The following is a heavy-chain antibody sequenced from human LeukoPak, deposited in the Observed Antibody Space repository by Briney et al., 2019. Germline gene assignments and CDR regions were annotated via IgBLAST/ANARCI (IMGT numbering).Heavy chain of an antibody. CDR2: ISYDGSNK. J-gene: IGHJ4*02. D-gene: IGHD4-17*01. CDR3: ASMTTVTTDDY. CDR1: GFTFSSYA. Sequence: PGGSLRLSCAASGFTFSSYAMRWVRQAPGKGLEWVAVISYDGSNKYYADSVKGRFTISRDNSKNPLYLQMNSLRAEDTAVYYCASMTTVTTDDYWGQGTLVTVSS. V-gene: IGHV3-30*04.